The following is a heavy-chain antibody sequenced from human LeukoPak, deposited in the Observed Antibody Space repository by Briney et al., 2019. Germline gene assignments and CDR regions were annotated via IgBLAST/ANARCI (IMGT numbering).Heavy chain of an antibody. Sequence: GASVKVSCKASGYTFTSYGISWVRQAPGQGLEWMGWISAYNGNTNYAQKLQGRVTMTTDTSTSTAYMELRSLRSDDTAVYYCARVLGYCSSTSCYAFDYWGQGTPVTVSS. V-gene: IGHV1-18*01. CDR3: ARVLGYCSSTSCYAFDY. J-gene: IGHJ4*02. CDR2: ISAYNGNT. D-gene: IGHD2-2*01. CDR1: GYTFTSYG.